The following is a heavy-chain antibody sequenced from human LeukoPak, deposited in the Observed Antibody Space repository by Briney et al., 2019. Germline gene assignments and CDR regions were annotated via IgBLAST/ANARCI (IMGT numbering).Heavy chain of an antibody. Sequence: SETLSLTCTVSGGSISSYYWSWIRQPPGKGLEWIGYIYYSGSTNYNPSLKSRVTISVDTSKNQFSLKLSSVTAADTAVYYCARDLGTRGTFDPWGQGTLVTVSS. V-gene: IGHV4-59*01. J-gene: IGHJ5*02. D-gene: IGHD7-27*01. CDR2: IYYSGST. CDR1: GGSISSYY. CDR3: ARDLGTRGTFDP.